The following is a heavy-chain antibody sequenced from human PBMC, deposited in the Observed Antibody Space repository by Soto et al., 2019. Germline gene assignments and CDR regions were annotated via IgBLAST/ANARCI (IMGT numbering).Heavy chain of an antibody. J-gene: IGHJ4*02. CDR1: GYTFTGYD. CDR3: ARGPFGSGSYSDY. V-gene: IGHV1-8*01. D-gene: IGHD3-10*01. Sequence: QVQLVQSGAEVREPGASVKVSGKASGYTFTGYDINGVRQAPGQGLEWMGWMNPKSGNTGYISELQGRVAMTRDTSMSTAYMELSSLKSEDSAIYYCARGPFGSGSYSDYWGQGTLVTVSS. CDR2: MNPKSGNT.